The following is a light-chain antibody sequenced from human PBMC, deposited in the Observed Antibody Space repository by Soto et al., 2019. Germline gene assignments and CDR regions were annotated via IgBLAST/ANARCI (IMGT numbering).Light chain of an antibody. J-gene: IGKJ5*01. CDR1: QSVGSF. CDR2: DTS. Sequence: EIVLTQSPATLSLSPGERATLSCRASQSVGSFLAWYQQKPGQAPRLLIYDTSIRATGIPARFSGSGSGTDLTLNISSLEPEDFAVYYCQQRNSWPPTFTFGQGTRLEIK. CDR3: QQRNSWPPTFT. V-gene: IGKV3-11*01.